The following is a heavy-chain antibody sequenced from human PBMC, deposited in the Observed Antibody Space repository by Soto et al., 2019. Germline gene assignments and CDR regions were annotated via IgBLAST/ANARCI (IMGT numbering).Heavy chain of an antibody. D-gene: IGHD3-16*01. Sequence: SETLSLTCTVSGGSISSYYWSWIRQPPGKGLEWIGYIYYSGSTNYNPSLKSRVTISVDTSKNQFSLKLSSVTAADTAVYYCVGGDDYIWGSYFGYWGQGTLVTVSS. CDR1: GGSISSYY. CDR3: VGGDDYIWGSYFGY. J-gene: IGHJ4*02. CDR2: IYYSGST. V-gene: IGHV4-59*01.